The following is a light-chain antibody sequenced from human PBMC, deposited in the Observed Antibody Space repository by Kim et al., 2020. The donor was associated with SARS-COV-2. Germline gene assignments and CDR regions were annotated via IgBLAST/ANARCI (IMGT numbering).Light chain of an antibody. V-gene: IGKV1-27*01. CDR2: AAS. CDR3: QEYNSAPWT. Sequence: DIQMTQSPSSLSASVGDRVSITCRASQGISKYLAWFQQKPGKVPKVLIYAASTLQSRVPSRFSGSGSGTDFTLTISSLQPEDVATYYCQEYNSAPWTFGQGTKVDIK. J-gene: IGKJ1*01. CDR1: QGISKY.